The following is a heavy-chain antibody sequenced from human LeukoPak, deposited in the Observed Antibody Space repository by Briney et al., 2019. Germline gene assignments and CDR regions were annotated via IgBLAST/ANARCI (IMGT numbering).Heavy chain of an antibody. CDR3: TIPASGYSYGVLDS. Sequence: TGGSLRLSCAASAFTFSNVWMSWVRQAPGKGLEWVGRIRSKTDGGKTDYAAPVKGRFTISREDSKNTLYLQMDSLKTEDTAVYYCTIPASGYSYGVLDSWGQGALVTVSS. J-gene: IGHJ4*02. V-gene: IGHV3-15*01. D-gene: IGHD5-18*01. CDR2: IRSKTDGGKT. CDR1: AFTFSNVW.